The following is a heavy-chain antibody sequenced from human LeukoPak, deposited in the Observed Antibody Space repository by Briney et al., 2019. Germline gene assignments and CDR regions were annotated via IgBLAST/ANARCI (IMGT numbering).Heavy chain of an antibody. D-gene: IGHD3-3*01. CDR1: GFTFSNAW. V-gene: IGHV3-15*01. CDR2: IKSKTDGGTT. CDR3: TRAGVLGVFIMEIDY. J-gene: IGHJ4*02. Sequence: GGSLRLSCAASGFTFSNAWMSWVRQAPGKGLEWVGRIKSKTDGGTTDYAAPVKGRFTISRDDSKNTLYLQMNSLKTEDTAVYYCTRAGVLGVFIMEIDYGGQETLVTVSS.